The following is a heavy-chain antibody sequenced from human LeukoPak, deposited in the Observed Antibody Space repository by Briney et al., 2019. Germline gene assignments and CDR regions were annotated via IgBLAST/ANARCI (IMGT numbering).Heavy chain of an antibody. J-gene: IGHJ4*02. CDR3: AKGKDDYYYAYYFDY. Sequence: QPGRSLRLSCAASGFTFSSYGMHWVRQAPGKGLEWVAVISYDGRNKYYADSVKGRFAISRDNSKNTLYLRMNSLRAEDTAVYYCAKGKDDYYYAYYFDYWGQGTLVTVSS. V-gene: IGHV3-30*18. CDR2: ISYDGRNK. CDR1: GFTFSSYG. D-gene: IGHD3-10*01.